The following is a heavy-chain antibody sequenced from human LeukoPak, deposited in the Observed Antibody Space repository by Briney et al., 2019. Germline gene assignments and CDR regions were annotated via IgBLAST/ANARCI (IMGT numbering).Heavy chain of an antibody. V-gene: IGHV4-39*07. CDR2: LYDSGST. CDR3: ARGTIAAAGAEYFQH. D-gene: IGHD6-13*01. CDR1: GGSISSSSYY. Sequence: PSETLSLTCTVSGGSISSSSYYWDWIRQPPGKGLEWIGNLYDSGSTHYNPSLRGRVTISADTSKNQFSLKLSSVTAADTAVYYCARGTIAAAGAEYFQHWGQGTLVTVSS. J-gene: IGHJ1*01.